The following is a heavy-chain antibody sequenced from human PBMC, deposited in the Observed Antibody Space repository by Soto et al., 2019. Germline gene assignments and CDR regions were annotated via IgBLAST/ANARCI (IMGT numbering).Heavy chain of an antibody. V-gene: IGHV3-66*01. D-gene: IGHD2-15*01. CDR1: GFIVSDTY. CDR3: AREPRYCRGGSCSITGDAYDI. CDR2: ISNRGDT. J-gene: IGHJ3*02. Sequence: SLRLSCTASGFIVSDTYVNRVIKTPGKGLEWVSVISNRGDTHYADSVRGRFSLSRDISDNTLHLQMNNLRVEDTAVYYCAREPRYCRGGSCSITGDAYDIWGQGTMVPVSS.